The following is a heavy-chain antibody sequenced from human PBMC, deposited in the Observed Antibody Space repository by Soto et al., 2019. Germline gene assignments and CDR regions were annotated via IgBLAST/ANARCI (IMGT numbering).Heavy chain of an antibody. V-gene: IGHV3-49*03. CDR1: GFTFGHYA. CDR2: IRPRAYGGTT. Sequence: GSLRLSCTASGFTFGHYAMSWIRQAPGKGLDWVGFIRPRAYGGTTEYAASVKGRFTISRDDSKSIAYLQMNSLKTEDTALYYCTRDPYSGSYDPFDYWGQGTLVTVSS. J-gene: IGHJ4*02. D-gene: IGHD1-26*01. CDR3: TRDPYSGSYDPFDY.